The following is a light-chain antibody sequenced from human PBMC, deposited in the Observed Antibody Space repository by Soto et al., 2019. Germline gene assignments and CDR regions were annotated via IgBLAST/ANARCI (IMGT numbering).Light chain of an antibody. CDR3: SSYTSSSTRV. J-gene: IGLJ2*01. Sequence: QSALTQPASVSGSPGQSITISCTGTSRDVGGYNYVSWYQQHPGKTPKLMIYEVSNRTSGVSNRFSGSKSGNTASLTISGLQAEDEADYYCSSYTSSSTRVFGGGTKVTV. CDR1: SRDVGGYNY. V-gene: IGLV2-14*01. CDR2: EVS.